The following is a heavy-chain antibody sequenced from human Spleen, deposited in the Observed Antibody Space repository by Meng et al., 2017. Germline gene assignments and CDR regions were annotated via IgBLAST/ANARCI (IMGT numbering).Heavy chain of an antibody. V-gene: IGHV4-34*01. CDR1: GESFSGYY. Sequence: QVQLQQWGAGLLKPSETLSLTCAVYGESFSGYYWSWIRQPPGKGLEWIGEINHSGGTNYNPSLKSRVTISVDTSKNQFSLKLSSVTAADTAVYYCARSSWYFELWGRGTLVTVSS. CDR3: ARSSWYFEL. J-gene: IGHJ2*01. CDR2: INHSGGT.